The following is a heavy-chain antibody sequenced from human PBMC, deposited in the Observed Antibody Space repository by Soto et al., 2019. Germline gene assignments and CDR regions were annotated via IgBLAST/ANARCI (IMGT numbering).Heavy chain of an antibody. CDR1: GYSFNSYY. CDR2: ISPSGKST. CDR3: SRDPEEAKITLDY. D-gene: IGHD5-12*01. J-gene: IGHJ4*02. V-gene: IGHV1-46*02. Sequence: QVQLVQSGAEAKKPGASVKVSCQASGYSFNSYYMHWVRQAPGQGLEWLGVISPSGKSTRYSQKFQGRVTMTRDTSTNTVYMELSSLGFEDTAVYYCSRDPEEAKITLDYWGQGTLVTVSS.